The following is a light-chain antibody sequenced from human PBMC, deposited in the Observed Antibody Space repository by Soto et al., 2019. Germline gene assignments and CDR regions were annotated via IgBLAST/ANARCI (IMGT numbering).Light chain of an antibody. Sequence: EIVMTQSPGTLSLSPGETATLSCRASQSVISNYLAWYQQKPDQAPRLLIYGASGRAAGIPDRFSGSGSGTEFTLTISSLQSADFAVYYCQQYYTWPRGTFGGGTKVDIK. CDR2: GAS. J-gene: IGKJ4*02. V-gene: IGKV3D-15*01. CDR1: QSVISN. CDR3: QQYYTWPRGT.